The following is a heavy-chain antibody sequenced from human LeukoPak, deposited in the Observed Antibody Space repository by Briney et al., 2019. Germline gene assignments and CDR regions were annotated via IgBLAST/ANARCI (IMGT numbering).Heavy chain of an antibody. Sequence: PGGSLRLSCAASGFTFTTYWMSWIRQAPGKGLEWVANIKQDGSEKYYMDFVKGRFTISRDNAKNSLYLQMSNLIAEDTAVYYCGRVAAAVPDQWGQGTLVTVAS. CDR2: IKQDGSEK. CDR1: GFTFTTYW. CDR3: GRVAAAVPDQ. V-gene: IGHV3-7*04. D-gene: IGHD6-13*01. J-gene: IGHJ5*02.